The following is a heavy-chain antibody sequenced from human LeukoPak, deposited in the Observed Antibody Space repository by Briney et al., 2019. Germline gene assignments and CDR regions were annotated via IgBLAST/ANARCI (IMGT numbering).Heavy chain of an antibody. CDR3: AKDVAAAGTSGFDY. D-gene: IGHD6-13*01. Sequence: PGGSLRLSCAASGFTFSSYSMNWVRQAPGKGLEWVSSISSSSSYIYYADSVKGRFTISRDNAKNSLYLQMNSLRAEDTALYYCAKDVAAAGTSGFDYWGQGTLVTVSS. CDR1: GFTFSSYS. J-gene: IGHJ4*02. V-gene: IGHV3-21*04. CDR2: ISSSSSYI.